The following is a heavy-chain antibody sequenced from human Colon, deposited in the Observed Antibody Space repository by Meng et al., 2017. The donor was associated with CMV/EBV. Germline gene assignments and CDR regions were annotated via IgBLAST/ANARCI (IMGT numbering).Heavy chain of an antibody. CDR2: ISAYNGNT. CDR3: ARGSITIFGVVRMDV. CDR1: GYTFTSYG. D-gene: IGHD3-3*01. V-gene: IGHV1-18*01. J-gene: IGHJ6*02. Sequence: ASVKVSCKASGYTFTSYGISWVRQAPGQGLEWMGWISAYNGNTNYAQKLQGRVTMTTDTSTSTAYMELRSLSSDDTAVYYCARGSITIFGVVRMDVWGQGTTVTVSS.